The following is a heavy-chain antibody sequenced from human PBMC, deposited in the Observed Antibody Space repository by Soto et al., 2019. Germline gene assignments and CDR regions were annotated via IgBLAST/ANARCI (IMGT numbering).Heavy chain of an antibody. CDR3: AAKDSSSSVYYYGMDV. CDR1: GGTFSSYA. J-gene: IGHJ6*02. Sequence: GASVKVSCKASGGTFSSYAISWVRQAPGQGLEWMGGIIPIFGTANYAQKFQGRVTITADESTSTAYMELSSLRSEDTAVYYCAAKDSSSSVYYYGMDVWGQGTTVTVSS. V-gene: IGHV1-69*13. CDR2: IIPIFGTA. D-gene: IGHD6-6*01.